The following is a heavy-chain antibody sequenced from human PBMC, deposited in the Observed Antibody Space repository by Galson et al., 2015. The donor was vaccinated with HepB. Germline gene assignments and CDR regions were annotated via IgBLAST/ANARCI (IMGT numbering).Heavy chain of an antibody. CDR2: ISGSGGST. J-gene: IGHJ4*02. CDR1: GFTFSGYA. D-gene: IGHD2-15*01. Sequence: SLRLSCAASGFTFSGYAMSWVRQAPGKGLEWVSVISGSGGSTYYADSVKGRFTISRDNSKNTLYVQMHSLRAEDTAVYYCAARYCSGGSCHHFDSWGQGTLVTVSS. V-gene: IGHV3-23*01. CDR3: AARYCSGGSCHHFDS.